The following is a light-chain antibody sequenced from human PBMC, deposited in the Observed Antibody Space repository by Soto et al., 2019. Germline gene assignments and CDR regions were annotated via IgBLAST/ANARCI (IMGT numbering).Light chain of an antibody. Sequence: QSVLTQPASVSGSPGQSVTISCTGTSSDVGGYNYVSWYQQHPGKAPKLIIYEVSNRPSGVSNRFSGSKSGNTASLTISGLQAEDEPDYYCTSYTSSSTHVFGTESKVTGL. CDR3: TSYTSSSTHV. J-gene: IGLJ1*01. V-gene: IGLV2-14*01. CDR2: EVS. CDR1: SSDVGGYNY.